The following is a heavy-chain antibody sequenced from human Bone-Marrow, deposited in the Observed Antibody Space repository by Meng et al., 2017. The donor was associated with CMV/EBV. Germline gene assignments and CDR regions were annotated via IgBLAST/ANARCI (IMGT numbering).Heavy chain of an antibody. CDR1: GYTFTGYY. CDR2: INPNSGGT. Sequence: ASVKVSCKASGYTFTGYYMYWVRQAPGQGLEWMGWINPNSGGTNYAQKFQGRVTMTRDTSISTAYMELSRLRSDDTAVYYCARDFQGRCSGGSCYEGGFDYWGQGTLVTVYS. J-gene: IGHJ4*02. D-gene: IGHD2-15*01. V-gene: IGHV1-2*02. CDR3: ARDFQGRCSGGSCYEGGFDY.